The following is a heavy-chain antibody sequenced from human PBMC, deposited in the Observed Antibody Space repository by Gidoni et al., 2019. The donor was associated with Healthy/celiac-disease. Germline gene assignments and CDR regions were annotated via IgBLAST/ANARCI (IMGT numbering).Heavy chain of an antibody. D-gene: IGHD3-3*01. CDR3: ARIVVYDFDLCYYMDV. CDR2: IFSNDEK. J-gene: IGHJ6*03. CDR1: GFSLSNARMG. Sequence: QVTLKESGPVLVTPTETLSLTCTVSGFSLSNARMGVSWIRHPPGKALEWLAHIFSNDEKSYSTSLKSRLTIAKDTSKSQVVLTMNNMDPVDTATYYCARIVVYDFDLCYYMDVWGKGTTVTVSS. V-gene: IGHV2-26*01.